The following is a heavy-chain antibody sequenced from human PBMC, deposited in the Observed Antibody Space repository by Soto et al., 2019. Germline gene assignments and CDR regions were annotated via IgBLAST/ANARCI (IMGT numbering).Heavy chain of an antibody. CDR2: IKSKTDGGTT. CDR1: GFTFSNAW. CDR3: TTDRGYNFFPFDY. J-gene: IGHJ4*02. V-gene: IGHV3-15*01. D-gene: IGHD6-25*01. Sequence: GGSLRLSCADSGFTFSNAWMSWVRQAPGKGLEWVGRIKSKTDGGTTDYAAPVKGRFTISRDDSKNTLYLQMNSLKTEDTAVYYCTTDRGYNFFPFDYWGQGTLVTVSS.